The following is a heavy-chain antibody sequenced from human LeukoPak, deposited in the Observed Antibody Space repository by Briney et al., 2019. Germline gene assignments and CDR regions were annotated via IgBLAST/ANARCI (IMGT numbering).Heavy chain of an antibody. CDR3: ARTAPGIAAAGTFDY. Sequence: SETLSLTCSVSGGSLSIDTYYWGWIRQPPGKGLEWIGTMYYSGNTDYNPSLKSRVTISVDTSKNQFSLKLNSVTAADTAVYYCARTAPGIAAAGTFDYWGQGTLVTVSS. CDR1: GGSLSIDTYY. V-gene: IGHV4-39*07. CDR2: MYYSGNT. J-gene: IGHJ4*02. D-gene: IGHD6-13*01.